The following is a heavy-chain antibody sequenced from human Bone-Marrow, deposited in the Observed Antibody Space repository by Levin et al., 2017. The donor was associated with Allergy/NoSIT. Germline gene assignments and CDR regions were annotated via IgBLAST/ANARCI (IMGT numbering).Heavy chain of an antibody. Sequence: QAGGSLRLSCAASGFTFSRYAMQWVRQAPGKGLEWVAVIWADGSEKYYGDSVKGRFTISKDNSQNTLYLQINGLRAEDTAVYYCATGYGDHKIDFYYWGQGTLVTVSS. CDR1: GFTFSRYA. V-gene: IGHV3-33*01. CDR3: ATGYGDHKIDFYY. CDR2: IWADGSEK. D-gene: IGHD4-17*01. J-gene: IGHJ4*02.